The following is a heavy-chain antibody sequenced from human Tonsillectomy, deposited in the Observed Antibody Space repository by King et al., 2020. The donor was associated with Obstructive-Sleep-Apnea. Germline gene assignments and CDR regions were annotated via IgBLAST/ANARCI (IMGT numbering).Heavy chain of an antibody. D-gene: IGHD5-18*01. CDR2: IYIGGST. Sequence: QLVQSGGGLVQPGGSLRLSCAASGFTVSSNYMSWVLQAPGKGLEWVSVIYIGGSTYYADSVMGRCTISRHNSKNTLFLQMNSLRAEDTAVYYCARGPGGYSYGPLIYFDYRGQGTLVTVSS. CDR3: ARGPGGYSYGPLIYFDY. CDR1: GFTVSSNY. J-gene: IGHJ4*02. V-gene: IGHV3-53*04.